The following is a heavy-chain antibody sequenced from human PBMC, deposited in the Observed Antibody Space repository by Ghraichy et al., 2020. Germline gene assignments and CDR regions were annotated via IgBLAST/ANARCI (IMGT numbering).Heavy chain of an antibody. Sequence: SQTLSLTCGLFGGSLSDSYWSWIRQPPGKGLEWIGEISQSGDVNYKSSLKSRVTMSVDSSKNQVSLKMISVTAADTALYFCARGPGLLRLWAQGTLVTVSS. CDR1: GGSLSDSY. V-gene: IGHV4-34*01. CDR3: ARGPGLLRL. D-gene: IGHD2-15*01. J-gene: IGHJ1*01. CDR2: ISQSGDV.